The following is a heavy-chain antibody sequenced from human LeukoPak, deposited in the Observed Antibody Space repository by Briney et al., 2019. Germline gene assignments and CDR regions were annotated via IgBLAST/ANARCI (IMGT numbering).Heavy chain of an antibody. Sequence: SETLSLTCTVSGGSISSSSYYWGWIRQPPGKGLEWIGSIYYSGSTYYNPSLKSRVTISVDTSKNQFSLKLSSVTAADTAVYHCAIRGDFDYWGQGTLVTVSS. CDR1: GGSISSSSYY. D-gene: IGHD3-10*01. CDR3: AIRGDFDY. CDR2: IYYSGST. V-gene: IGHV4-39*01. J-gene: IGHJ4*02.